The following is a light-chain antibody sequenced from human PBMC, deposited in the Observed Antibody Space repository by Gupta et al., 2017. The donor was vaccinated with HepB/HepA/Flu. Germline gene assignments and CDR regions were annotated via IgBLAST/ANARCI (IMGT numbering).Light chain of an antibody. Sequence: DIVMTQTPLSSPVTLGKPASIYCRSSESLVHRDGSTYLDWHHQKPGQAPRLLIYRVSNRFCGVPDRFSGSGAGTDFTLIISRVEAEDVGIYYCMQATRFPRTFGQGTKVEIE. CDR2: RVS. CDR1: ESLVHRDGSTY. J-gene: IGKJ1*01. CDR3: MQATRFPRT. V-gene: IGKV2-24*01.